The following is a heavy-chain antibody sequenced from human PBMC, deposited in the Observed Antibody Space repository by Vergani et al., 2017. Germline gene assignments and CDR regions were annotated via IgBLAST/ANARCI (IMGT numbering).Heavy chain of an antibody. CDR2: ISYDGSNK. Sequence: QVQLVESGGGVVQPGRSLRLSCAASGFTFSSYAMHWVRQAPGKGLEWVAVISYDGSNKYYADSVKGRFTISRDNSKNTLYLQMNSLRAEDTAVYYCAKRRGGVNALYYYYGMDVWGQGTTVTVSS. V-gene: IGHV3-30-3*02. CDR1: GFTFSSYA. D-gene: IGHD1-1*01. CDR3: AKRRGGVNALYYYYGMDV. J-gene: IGHJ6*02.